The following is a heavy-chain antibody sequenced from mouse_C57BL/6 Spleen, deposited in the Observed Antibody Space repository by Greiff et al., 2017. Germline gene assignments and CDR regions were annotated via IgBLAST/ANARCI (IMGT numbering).Heavy chain of an antibody. V-gene: IGHV1-42*01. Sequence: VHVKQSGPELVKPGASVKISCKASGYSFTGYYMNWVKQSPEKSLEWIGEINPSTGGTTYNQKFKAKATLTVDKSSSTAYMQLKSLTSEDSAVYYCARGGSGFDYWGQGTTLTVSS. D-gene: IGHD4-1*01. CDR3: ARGGSGFDY. CDR2: INPSTGGT. CDR1: GYSFTGYY. J-gene: IGHJ2*01.